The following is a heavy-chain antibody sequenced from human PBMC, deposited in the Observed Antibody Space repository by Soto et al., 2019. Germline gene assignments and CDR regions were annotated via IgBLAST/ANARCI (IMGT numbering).Heavy chain of an antibody. J-gene: IGHJ3*02. CDR3: GKDPTGNYVGAFEI. D-gene: IGHD3-16*01. CDR2: IKSKTDGGTT. CDR1: GFTFSNAW. V-gene: IGHV3-15*07. Sequence: GGSPRLSCAASGFTFSNAWINWVRQAPGKGLEWVGRIKSKTDGGTTDFAAPVKGRFAISRDDSKNMVYLQMNSLKTEDTAIYYCGKDPTGNYVGAFEIWGQGTMVTVSS.